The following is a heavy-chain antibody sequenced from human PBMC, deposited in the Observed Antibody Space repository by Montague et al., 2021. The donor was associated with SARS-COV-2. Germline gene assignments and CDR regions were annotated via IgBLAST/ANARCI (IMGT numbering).Heavy chain of an antibody. CDR1: GGSFTDYY. J-gene: IGHJ3*01. CDR2: VDHWGSA. D-gene: IGHD3-16*01. CDR3: ARGQVSVYGVRIMLPAAGHLDG. Sequence: SETLSLTCAVYGGSFTDYYWTWVRQAPGKGLEWIGEVDHWGSASYSPSLKGRVSISLYRSKNQFSLNLRSVTAADTAAYDCARGQVSVYGVRIMLPAAGHLDGWGQGTSVTVSS. V-gene: IGHV4-34*01.